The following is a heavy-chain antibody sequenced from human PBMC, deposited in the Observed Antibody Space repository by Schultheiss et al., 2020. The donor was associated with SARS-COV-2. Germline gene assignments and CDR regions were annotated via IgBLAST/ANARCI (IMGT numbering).Heavy chain of an antibody. D-gene: IGHD4-23*01. CDR3: AKDLDTVVTIGIDC. J-gene: IGHJ4*02. CDR2: IGASAGTP. V-gene: IGHV3-23*01. CDR1: GFTFSTYA. Sequence: GESLKISCAASGFTFSTYAMSWVRQSPGKGLEWVSSIGASAGTPYYAESVKGRFTIIKDNSKNTLFLQMNSLRAEDTGLYYCAKDLDTVVTIGIDCWGQGALVTVSS.